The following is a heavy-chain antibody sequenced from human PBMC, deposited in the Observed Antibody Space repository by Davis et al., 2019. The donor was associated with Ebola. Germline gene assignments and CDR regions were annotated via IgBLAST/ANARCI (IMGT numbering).Heavy chain of an antibody. D-gene: IGHD3-22*01. CDR2: INPNSGGT. CDR3: ARESRWYYDSSGYYPEYFQH. Sequence: ASVKVSCKASGYTFTGYYMHWVRQAPGQGLEWMGWINPNSGGTNYAQKFQGWVTMTRDTSISTAYMELSRLRSDDTAVYYCARESRWYYDSSGYYPEYFQHWGQGTLVTVSS. J-gene: IGHJ1*01. V-gene: IGHV1-2*04. CDR1: GYTFTGYY.